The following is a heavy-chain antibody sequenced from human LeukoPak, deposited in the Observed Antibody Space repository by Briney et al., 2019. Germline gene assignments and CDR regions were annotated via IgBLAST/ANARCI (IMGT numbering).Heavy chain of an antibody. Sequence: GESLKISCKGSGYRFTSYWIGWVRHMPGKGLEWMGIIYTDDPDTRYSPSFQGQVTISVDKSISTAYLQWRSLKASDSAMYFCARGPVGHHFDYWGQGTLVTVSS. CDR3: ARGPVGHHFDY. V-gene: IGHV5-51*01. CDR2: IYTDDPDT. CDR1: GYRFTSYW. J-gene: IGHJ4*02.